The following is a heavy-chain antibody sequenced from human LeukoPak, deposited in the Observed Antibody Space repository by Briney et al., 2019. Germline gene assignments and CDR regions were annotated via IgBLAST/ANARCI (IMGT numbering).Heavy chain of an antibody. CDR1: GGSISSYY. Sequence: SETLSLTCTVSGGSISSYYWSWIRQPPGKGLEWIGYIHYSGSTNYNPSLKSRVTISVDTSKIQFSLKLSSVTAADTAVYYCASLRYCSSTSCYPNNAFDIWGQGTMVTVSS. V-gene: IGHV4-59*08. J-gene: IGHJ3*02. D-gene: IGHD2-2*01. CDR2: IHYSGST. CDR3: ASLRYCSSTSCYPNNAFDI.